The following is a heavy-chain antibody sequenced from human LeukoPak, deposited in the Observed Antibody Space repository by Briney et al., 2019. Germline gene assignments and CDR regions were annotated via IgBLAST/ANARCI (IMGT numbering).Heavy chain of an antibody. CDR1: GFTFSNYA. J-gene: IGHJ6*02. CDR2: ISRSGSNT. V-gene: IGHV3-23*01. CDR3: AKVESIIRSIRRGMDV. Sequence: GGSLRLSCAASGFTFSNYALNWVRQAAGKGLEWVVGISRSGSNTYYTDSVKGRFTISRDNSKNNLNLQMNGLRAVDKAVFYCAKVESIIRSIRRGMDVWGQGTTVTVSS. D-gene: IGHD1-14*01.